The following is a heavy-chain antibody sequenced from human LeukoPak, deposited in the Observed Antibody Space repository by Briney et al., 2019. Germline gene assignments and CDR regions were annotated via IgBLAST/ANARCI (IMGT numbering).Heavy chain of an antibody. CDR1: GFTFSNAW. D-gene: IGHD1-26*01. V-gene: IGHV3-15*01. CDR2: IKSKTDGGTT. CDR3: TTVSRVGATFSAYFDY. J-gene: IGHJ4*02. Sequence: TGGSLRLSCAASGFTFSNAWMSWVRQAPGKGLEWVGRIKSKTDGGTTDYAAHVKGRFTISRDDSKNTLYLQMNSLKTEDTAVYYCTTVSRVGATFSAYFDYWGQGTLVTVSS.